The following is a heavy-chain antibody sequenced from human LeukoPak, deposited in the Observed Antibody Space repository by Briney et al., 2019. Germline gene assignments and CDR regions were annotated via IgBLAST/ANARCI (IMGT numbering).Heavy chain of an antibody. D-gene: IGHD6-6*01. V-gene: IGHV4-39*07. CDR2: IYYSGST. CDR3: ARVATLAARFDP. J-gene: IGHJ5*02. Sequence: TXXLTXXVSGGSXSSSSYYWGWIRQPPGKGLEWIGSIYYSGSTYYNPSLKSRVTISVNTSKNQFSLKLSSVTAADTAVYYCARVATLAARFDPWGQGTLVTVSS. CDR1: GGSXSSSSYY.